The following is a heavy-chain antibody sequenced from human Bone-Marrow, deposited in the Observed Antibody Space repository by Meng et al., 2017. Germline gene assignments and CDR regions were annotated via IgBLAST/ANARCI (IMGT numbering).Heavy chain of an antibody. D-gene: IGHD2-15*01. V-gene: IGHV3-73*01. CDR2: IRSKANSYAT. Sequence: GGSLRLSCAASGFTFSGSAMHWVRQASGKGLEWVGRIRSKANSYATAYAASVKGRFTISRDDSKNTAYLQMNSLKTEDTAVYYCTRPVVAAEWGWEDVWGQETTVTVSS. J-gene: IGHJ6*02. CDR1: GFTFSGSA. CDR3: TRPVVAAEWGWEDV.